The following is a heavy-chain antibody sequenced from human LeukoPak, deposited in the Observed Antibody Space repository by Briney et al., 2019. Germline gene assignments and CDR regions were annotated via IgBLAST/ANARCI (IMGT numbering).Heavy chain of an antibody. D-gene: IGHD6-13*01. CDR2: IYYSGST. CDR3: ARDGSTGY. Sequence: PSQTLSLTCTVSGGSISSYYWSWIRQPPGKGLEWIGYIYYSGSTNYNPSLKSRVTISVDTSKNQFSLKLSSVTAADTAVYYCARDGSTGYWGQGTLVTVSS. V-gene: IGHV4-59*12. J-gene: IGHJ4*02. CDR1: GGSISSYY.